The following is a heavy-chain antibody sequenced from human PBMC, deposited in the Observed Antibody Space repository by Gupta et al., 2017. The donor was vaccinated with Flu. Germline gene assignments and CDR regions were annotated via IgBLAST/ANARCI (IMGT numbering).Heavy chain of an antibody. CDR2: ITSDGSTK. CDR1: GFTFSEYW. Sequence: EVQLVESGGDSVQPGGSLRLSCSASGFTFSEYWMHWVRQVPGKGLGWVSHITSDGSTKTYADSVKGRFHISRDNAKKTMYLQMNSLEVEDTAVYYCARAYSFTSYGVDVWGQGTTVTVSS. J-gene: IGHJ6*02. D-gene: IGHD4-4*01. V-gene: IGHV3-74*03. CDR3: ARAYSFTSYGVDV.